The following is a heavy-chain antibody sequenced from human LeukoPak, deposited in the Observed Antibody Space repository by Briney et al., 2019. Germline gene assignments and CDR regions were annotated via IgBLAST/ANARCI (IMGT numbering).Heavy chain of an antibody. J-gene: IGHJ6*03. CDR3: ARDFCSSWYYYYYYMDV. CDR1: GFTFSSYW. V-gene: IGHV3-74*01. Sequence: PGGSLRLSCAASGFTFSSYWMHWVRQAPGKGLVWVSRINSDGSSTSYADSVKGRFTISRDNAKNTLYLQMNSLRAEDTAVYYCARDFCSSWYYYYYYMDVWGKGTTVTVSS. CDR2: INSDGSST. D-gene: IGHD6-13*01.